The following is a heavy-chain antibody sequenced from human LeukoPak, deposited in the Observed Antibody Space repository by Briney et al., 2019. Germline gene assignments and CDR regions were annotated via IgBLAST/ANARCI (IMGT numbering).Heavy chain of an antibody. D-gene: IGHD1-1*01. CDR1: GFTFSSYA. V-gene: IGHV3-30*07. Sequence: PGRSLRLSCAASGFTFSSYAMHWVRQAPGKGLEWVAVISYDGSNKYYADSVKGRFTISRDNSKNTLYLQMNSLTAGDTAVYYCARGPPRGKYYYMDVWGKGTTVTVSS. CDR3: ARGPPRGKYYYMDV. J-gene: IGHJ6*03. CDR2: ISYDGSNK.